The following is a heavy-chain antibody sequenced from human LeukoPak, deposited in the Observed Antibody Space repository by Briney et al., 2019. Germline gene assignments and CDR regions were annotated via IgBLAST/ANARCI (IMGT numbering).Heavy chain of an antibody. V-gene: IGHV5-51*01. J-gene: IGHJ4*02. CDR2: IYPGDSDT. Sequence: GESLKISCNGSGYXFTSYWIGWVRQMPGKGLEWMGIIYPGDSDTRYSPSFQGQVTISADKSISTAYLQWSSLKASDTAMYYCASHEWGLTGYYDYWGQGILVTVSS. CDR1: GYXFTSYW. D-gene: IGHD3-9*01. CDR3: ASHEWGLTGYYDY.